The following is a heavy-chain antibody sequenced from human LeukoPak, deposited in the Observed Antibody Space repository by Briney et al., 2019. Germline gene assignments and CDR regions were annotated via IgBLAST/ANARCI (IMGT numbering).Heavy chain of an antibody. J-gene: IGHJ4*02. CDR1: GYTFTDYY. Sequence: GASVKVSCKASGYTFTDYYIHWVRQAPGQELEWMGRISPNNGGTNHAEKFQGRVTMTSDTSISTAYMELSRLTSDDTAVFYCARGAGLFTMLRGVINWGQGTLVTVSS. CDR2: ISPNNGGT. CDR3: ARGAGLFTMLRGVIN. V-gene: IGHV1-2*06. D-gene: IGHD3-10*01.